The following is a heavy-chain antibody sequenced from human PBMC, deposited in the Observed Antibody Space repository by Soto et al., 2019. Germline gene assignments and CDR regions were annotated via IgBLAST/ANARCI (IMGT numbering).Heavy chain of an antibody. CDR1: GYTFSDFD. CDR3: ARGNPFNYAGFDV. Sequence: QAHLEQSGAELKRPGASVKVSCKASGYTFSDFDINWLRQASGQGPEWMGWMNAKSGDTFFAKRFQGKFNMTWDTSLSTAYMEVGSLTSDDTAIYYCARGNPFNYAGFDVWGQGTTVAVSS. J-gene: IGHJ6*02. CDR2: MNAKSGDT. D-gene: IGHD3-16*01. V-gene: IGHV1-8*01.